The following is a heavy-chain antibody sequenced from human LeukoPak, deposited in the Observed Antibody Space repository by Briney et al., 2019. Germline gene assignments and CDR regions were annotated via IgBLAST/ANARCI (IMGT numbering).Heavy chain of an antibody. J-gene: IGHJ6*02. CDR2: INPSGGST. CDR1: GYTFTSYG. D-gene: IGHD3-9*01. V-gene: IGHV1-46*01. CDR3: AREGGDYDASTGYGPGGMDV. Sequence: ASVKVSCKASGYTFTSYGISWVRQAPGQGLEWMGLINPSGGSTSYTQKFQGRVTVTRDTSTSTVYMELSSLRSEDTAVYYCAREGGDYDASTGYGPGGMDVWGQGTTVTVSS.